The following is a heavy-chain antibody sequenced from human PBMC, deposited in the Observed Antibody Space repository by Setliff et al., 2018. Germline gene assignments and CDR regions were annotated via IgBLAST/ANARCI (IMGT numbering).Heavy chain of an antibody. CDR2: ISFGSNYI. D-gene: IGHD6-13*01. V-gene: IGHV3-21*01. J-gene: IGHJ4*02. Sequence: GGSLRLSCAASGFTFSTHNMNWVRQAPGKGLEWVAFISFGSNYIYYAGSVKGRFIISRDNAKNSLHLQMDSLRAEDAAVYYCARGVVAADGLYYFDHWGQGTLVTVSS. CDR3: ARGVVAADGLYYFDH. CDR1: GFTFSTHN.